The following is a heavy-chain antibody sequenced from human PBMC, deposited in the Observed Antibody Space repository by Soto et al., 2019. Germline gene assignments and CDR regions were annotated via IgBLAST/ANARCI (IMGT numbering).Heavy chain of an antibody. V-gene: IGHV3-23*01. Sequence: EVQLLESGGGLVQPGGSLRLSCEASGLTFSSYAMSWVRQAQGKGLEWVSAISGSGGSTYYADSVKGRFTISRDNSKNTLYLQMNSLRAEDTAVYYCAKKVATTPGIFDYWGQGTLVTVSS. J-gene: IGHJ4*02. CDR3: AKKVATTPGIFDY. CDR2: ISGSGGST. CDR1: GLTFSSYA. D-gene: IGHD5-12*01.